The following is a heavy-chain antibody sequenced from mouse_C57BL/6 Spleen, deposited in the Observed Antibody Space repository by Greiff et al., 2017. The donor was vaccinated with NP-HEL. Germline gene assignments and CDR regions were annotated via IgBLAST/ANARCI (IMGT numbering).Heavy chain of an antibody. CDR2: IYPGGGYT. CDR3: ARCGHWYFDV. CDR1: GYTFTNYW. J-gene: IGHJ1*03. Sequence: VQLQQSGAELVRPGTSVKMSCKASGYTFTNYWIGWAKQRPGHGLEWIGDIYPGGGYTNYIEKFKGKATLTADKSSSPAYMQFSSLTSEDSAIYYCARCGHWYFDVWGTGTTVTVSS. V-gene: IGHV1-63*01.